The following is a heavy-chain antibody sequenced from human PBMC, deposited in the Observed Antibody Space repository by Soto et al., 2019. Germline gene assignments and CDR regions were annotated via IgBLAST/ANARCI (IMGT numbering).Heavy chain of an antibody. CDR1: GFTFGTTD. V-gene: IGHV3-23*01. CDR2: IDGRGGVT. J-gene: IGHJ5*02. Sequence: QLLQSGGGLVQPGGSLTLSCAASGFTFGTTDMSWVRQAPGEGLEWVSTIDGRGGVTYYADSVKGRFTISSDNSRNTVYRQMTNLRGDDTALYYCGKNSGWFNTWGQGPLVPVSS. D-gene: IGHD3-10*01. CDR3: GKNSGWFNT.